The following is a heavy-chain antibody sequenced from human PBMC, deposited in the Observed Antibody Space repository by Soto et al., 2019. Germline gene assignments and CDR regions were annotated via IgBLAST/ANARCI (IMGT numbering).Heavy chain of an antibody. D-gene: IGHD3-22*01. J-gene: IGHJ4*01. CDR3: TSDSYSTMIIVRFEY. CDR1: GYTFTSYA. V-gene: IGHV1-3*01. Sequence: ASVKVSFKASGYTFTSYAMHWVRQAPGQRLEWMGWINAGNGNTKYSQKFQGRVTITRDTSASTAYMELNSLKIEDTAVYYCTSDSYSTMIIVRFEYWGHGTLVTVSS. CDR2: INAGNGNT.